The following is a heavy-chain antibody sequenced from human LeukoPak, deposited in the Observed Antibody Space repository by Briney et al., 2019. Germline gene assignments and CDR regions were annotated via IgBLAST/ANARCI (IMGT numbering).Heavy chain of an antibody. Sequence: PGGSLRLSCAASGFTFSSYAMSWVRQAPGKGLEWVSAISGSGGSTYYADSVKGRFTISRDNSKNTLYLQMNSLRAEDTAVYYCAKRNDVVGYYYYGMDVWGQGTTVTVSS. J-gene: IGHJ6*02. CDR3: AKRNDVVGYYYYGMDV. CDR2: ISGSGGST. D-gene: IGHD1-1*01. V-gene: IGHV3-23*01. CDR1: GFTFSSYA.